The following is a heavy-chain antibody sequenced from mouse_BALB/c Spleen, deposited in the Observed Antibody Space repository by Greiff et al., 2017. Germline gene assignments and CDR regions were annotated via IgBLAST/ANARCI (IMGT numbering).Heavy chain of an antibody. V-gene: IGHV7-1*02. CDR1: GFTFSDFY. CDR3: ARDGYYDYDAWFAY. Sequence: EVNVVESGGGLVQPGGSLRLSCATSGFTFSDFYMEWVRQPPGKRLEWIAASRNKANDYTTEYSASVKGRFIVSRDTSQSILYLQMNALSAEDTAIYCCARDGYYDYDAWFAYWGQGTLVTVSA. J-gene: IGHJ3*01. D-gene: IGHD2-4*01. CDR2: SRNKANDYTT.